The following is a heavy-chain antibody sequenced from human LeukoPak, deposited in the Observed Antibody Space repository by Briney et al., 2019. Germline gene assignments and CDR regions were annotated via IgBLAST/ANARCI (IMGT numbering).Heavy chain of an antibody. CDR3: GAGKRGYFDY. V-gene: IGHV1-69*13. CDR2: IIPIFGTA. J-gene: IGHJ4*02. CDR1: GGTFSSYA. Sequence: ASVKVSCKASGGTFSSYAISWVRQAPGQGLEWMGGIIPIFGTANYAQKFQGRVTITADESTSTAYMELSSLRSEDTAVYYCGAGKRGYFDYWGQGTLVTVSS. D-gene: IGHD1-14*01.